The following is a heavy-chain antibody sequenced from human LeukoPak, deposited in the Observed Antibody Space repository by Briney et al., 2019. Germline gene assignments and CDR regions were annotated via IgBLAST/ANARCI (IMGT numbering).Heavy chain of an antibody. CDR3: AREGQDAFDI. CDR1: GFTFSRYA. Sequence: GGSLRLSCAASGFTFSRYAMNWVRQAPGKGLEWVSYISSSSSTIYYADSVKGRFTISRDNAKNSLYLQMNSLRAEDTAVYYCAREGQDAFDIWGQGTMVTVSS. J-gene: IGHJ3*02. V-gene: IGHV3-48*04. CDR2: ISSSSSTI.